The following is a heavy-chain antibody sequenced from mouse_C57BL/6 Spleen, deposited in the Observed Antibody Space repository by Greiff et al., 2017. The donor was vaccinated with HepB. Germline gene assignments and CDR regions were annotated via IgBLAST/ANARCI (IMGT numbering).Heavy chain of an antibody. Sequence: VKVVESGPGLVQPSQSLSITCTVSGFSLTSYGVHWVRQSPGKGLEWLGVIWSGGSTDYNAAFISRLSISKDNSKSQVFFKMNSLQADDTAIYYCATSKEDAMDYWGQGTSVTVSS. CDR2: IWSGGST. CDR1: GFSLTSYG. J-gene: IGHJ4*01. D-gene: IGHD2-10*02. CDR3: ATSKEDAMDY. V-gene: IGHV2-2*01.